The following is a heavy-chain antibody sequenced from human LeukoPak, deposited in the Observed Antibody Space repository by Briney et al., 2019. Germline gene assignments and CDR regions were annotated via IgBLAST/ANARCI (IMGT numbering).Heavy chain of an antibody. D-gene: IGHD3-9*01. CDR2: ISSSGSTI. CDR3: ARDVGKGDDILTGYSLFDY. CDR1: GFTFSDYY. V-gene: IGHV3-11*01. Sequence: GGSLRLSCAASGFTFSDYYMSWIRQAPGKGLEWVSYISSSGSTIYYADSVKGRFTISRDNAKNSLYLQMNSLGAEDTAVYYCARDVGKGDDILTGYSLFDYWGQGTLVTVSS. J-gene: IGHJ4*02.